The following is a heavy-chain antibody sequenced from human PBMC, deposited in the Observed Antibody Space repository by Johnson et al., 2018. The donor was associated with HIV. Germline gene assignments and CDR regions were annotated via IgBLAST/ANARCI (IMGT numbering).Heavy chain of an antibody. CDR1: GFTFNNYW. CDR3: ARLRWGSGDPLHDAFDV. Sequence: VQLVESGGGLVQPGGSLRLSCAASGFTFNNYWMSWVRQAPGKGLEWVATIKGDGSGQDYVDSVEGRFAISRDYAKNSLYVQMNSLRAEDTAVYYGARLRWGSGDPLHDAFDVWGQGTMVTVSS. D-gene: IGHD2-21*01. CDR2: IKGDGSGQ. V-gene: IGHV3-7*01. J-gene: IGHJ3*01.